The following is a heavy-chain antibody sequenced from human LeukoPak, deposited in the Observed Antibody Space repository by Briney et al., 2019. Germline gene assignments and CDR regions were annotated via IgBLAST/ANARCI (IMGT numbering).Heavy chain of an antibody. CDR3: ARTGIYYYGSGSSDY. Sequence: GASVKVSCKASGYTFTSYGISWVRQAPGQGLEWMGWISAYNGNTNYAQKLQGRVTMTTDTSTSTAYMELRSLRSDDTAVYYCARTGIYYYGSGSSDYWGQGTLVTVSS. CDR1: GYTFTSYG. D-gene: IGHD3-10*01. V-gene: IGHV1-18*01. J-gene: IGHJ4*02. CDR2: ISAYNGNT.